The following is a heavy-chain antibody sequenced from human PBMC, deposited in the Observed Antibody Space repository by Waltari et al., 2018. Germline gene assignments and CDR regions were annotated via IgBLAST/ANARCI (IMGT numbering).Heavy chain of an antibody. CDR2: INHSGST. CDR1: GGSFSGYY. CDR3: ASRGLYYDFWSGLRRAAFDI. D-gene: IGHD3-3*01. V-gene: IGHV4-34*01. Sequence: QVQLQQWGAGLLKPSETLSLTCAVYGGSFSGYYWSWIRQPPGKGLEWIGEINHSGSTTYNPSLKSRVTISVDTSKNQFSLKLSSVTAADTAVYYCASRGLYYDFWSGLRRAAFDIWGQGTMVTVSS. J-gene: IGHJ3*02.